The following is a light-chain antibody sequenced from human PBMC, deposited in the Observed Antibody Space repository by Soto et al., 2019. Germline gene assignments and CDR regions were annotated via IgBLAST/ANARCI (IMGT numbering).Light chain of an antibody. CDR1: QSVSSN. J-gene: IGKJ1*01. Sequence: EIVMTQSPATLSVSPGERATLSCRASQSVSSNLAWYQQKPGQAPRLLIYGASTRATGIPARFSGSGSGTEFTLTISGLQSEDFDVYYCQQYNNGSTFGQGTKVEIK. CDR2: GAS. CDR3: QQYNNGST. V-gene: IGKV3-15*01.